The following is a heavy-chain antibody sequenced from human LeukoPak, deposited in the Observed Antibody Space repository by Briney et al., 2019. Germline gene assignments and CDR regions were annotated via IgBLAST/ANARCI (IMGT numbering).Heavy chain of an antibody. D-gene: IGHD5-18*01. Sequence: ASVKVSCKVSGYTLTELSMHWVRQAPGKGLEWMGGFDPEDGETIYAQKFQGRVTMTEDTSTDTAYMELSSLRSEDTAVYYCARDGGYSYGYEVDYWGQGTLVTVSS. CDR1: GYTLTELS. CDR2: FDPEDGET. V-gene: IGHV1-24*01. J-gene: IGHJ4*02. CDR3: ARDGGYSYGYEVDY.